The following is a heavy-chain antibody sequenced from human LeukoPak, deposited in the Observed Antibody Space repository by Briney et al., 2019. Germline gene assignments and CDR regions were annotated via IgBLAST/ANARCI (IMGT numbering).Heavy chain of an antibody. CDR1: GFTLSGYW. J-gene: IGHJ4*02. Sequence: GRSPRLSCAASGFTLSGYWMHWVRHAPGKWLVWVARINTNGSSTTYADSVTGRLTISRDNAENTLYLQVNRLRAEDTAVNYRASGSPYIGSYEYYFDYWGQGTLVTVSS. CDR3: ASGSPYIGSYEYYFDY. D-gene: IGHD1-26*01. V-gene: IGHV3-74*03. CDR2: INTNGSST.